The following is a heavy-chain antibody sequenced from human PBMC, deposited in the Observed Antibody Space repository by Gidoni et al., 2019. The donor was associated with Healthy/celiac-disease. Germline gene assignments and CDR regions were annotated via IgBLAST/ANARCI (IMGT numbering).Heavy chain of an antibody. CDR3: ARDGDEYSSGWPIYDY. CDR2: IYYRGST. CDR1: GGYISRGDYY. D-gene: IGHD6-19*01. Sequence: QVQLQGSGPGLVKASQTLSLCCPVAGGYISRGDYYWDWIRQPPVTGLEWIGYIYYRGSTYYNSSLKSRVTISVDTSKNQFSLKLSSVTAADTALYYCARDGDEYSSGWPIYDYWGQGTLVTVSS. J-gene: IGHJ4*02. V-gene: IGHV4-30-4*01.